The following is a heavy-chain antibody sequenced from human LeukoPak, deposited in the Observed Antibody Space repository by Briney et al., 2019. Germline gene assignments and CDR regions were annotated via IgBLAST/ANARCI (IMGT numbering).Heavy chain of an antibody. D-gene: IGHD1-26*01. CDR3: GTLQKKKWEFDY. CDR1: GYTFTGYY. J-gene: IGHJ4*02. CDR2: INPNSGGT. V-gene: IGHV1-2*04. Sequence: ASVKVSCKASGYTFTGYYMHWVRQAPGQGLEWMGWINPNSGGTNYAQKFQGWVTMTRDTSISTAYMELSRLRSDDTAVYYCGTLQKKKWEFDYWGQGTLVTVSS.